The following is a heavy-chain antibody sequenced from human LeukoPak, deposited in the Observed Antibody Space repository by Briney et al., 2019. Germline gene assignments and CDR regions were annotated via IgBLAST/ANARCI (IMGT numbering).Heavy chain of an antibody. V-gene: IGHV3-21*01. Sequence: GGSLRLSCAASGFTFSSYSMNWVRQAPGKGLEWVSSISSSSSYIYYADSVKGRFTISRDNAKNSLYLQMNTPRAEDTAVYHCARGSPYYYDSSGHNFDYWGQGTLVTVSS. CDR3: ARGSPYYYDSSGHNFDY. D-gene: IGHD3-22*01. CDR2: ISSSSSYI. CDR1: GFTFSSYS. J-gene: IGHJ4*02.